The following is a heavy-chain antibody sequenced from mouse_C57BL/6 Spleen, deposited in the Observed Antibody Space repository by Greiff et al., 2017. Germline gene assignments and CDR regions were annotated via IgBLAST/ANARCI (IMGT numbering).Heavy chain of an antibody. CDR2: ISSGSSTI. J-gene: IGHJ4*01. V-gene: IGHV5-17*01. D-gene: IGHD2-4*01. Sequence: DVMLVESGGGLVKPGGSLKLSCAASGFTFSDYGMHWVRQAPEKGLEWVAYISSGSSTIYYADTVKGRFTISRDNAKNTLFLQMTSLRSEDTAMYYCARRGIYYDYDGVDYYAMDYWGQGTSVAVSS. CDR3: ARRGIYYDYDGVDYYAMDY. CDR1: GFTFSDYG.